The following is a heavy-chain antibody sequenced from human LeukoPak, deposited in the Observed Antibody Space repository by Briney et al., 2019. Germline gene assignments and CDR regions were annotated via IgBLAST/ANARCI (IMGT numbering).Heavy chain of an antibody. J-gene: IGHJ3*02. CDR1: GFTVSSNY. CDR3: ARRERLGYSYGRGTLDI. Sequence: GGSLRLSCAASGFTVSSNYMSWVRQAPGKGLEWVSLIYSDGTGYYADSVKGRFTISRDNSKNTLYLQMNSLRAEDTAVYYCARRERLGYSYGRGTLDIWGQGTMVTVS. V-gene: IGHV3-66*01. D-gene: IGHD5-18*01. CDR2: IYSDGTG.